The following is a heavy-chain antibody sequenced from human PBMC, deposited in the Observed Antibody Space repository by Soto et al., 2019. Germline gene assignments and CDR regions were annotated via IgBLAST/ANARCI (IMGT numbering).Heavy chain of an antibody. CDR1: GFTFSSYA. D-gene: IGHD6-13*01. Sequence: QPGVSLRLSCAASGFTFSSYAIHWVRQAPGKGLEWVAVISYDGSNKYYADSVKGRFTNSRDNSKNTLYLQMNSLRAEDTAVYYCARVLFEQQLVVVMDVWGQGTTVTVSS. V-gene: IGHV3-30-3*01. J-gene: IGHJ6*02. CDR2: ISYDGSNK. CDR3: ARVLFEQQLVVVMDV.